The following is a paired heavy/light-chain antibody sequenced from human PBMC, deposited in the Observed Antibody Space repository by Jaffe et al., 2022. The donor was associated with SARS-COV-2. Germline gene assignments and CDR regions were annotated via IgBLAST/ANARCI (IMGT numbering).Heavy chain of an antibody. V-gene: IGHV3-11*01. D-gene: IGHD5-12*01. CDR3: ARPVEMATYGMDV. J-gene: IGHJ6*02. CDR1: GFTFSDYY. CDR2: ISSSGSTI. Sequence: QVQLVESGGGLVKPGGSLRLSCAASGFTFSDYYMSWIRQAPGKGLEWVSYISSSGSTIYYADSVKGRFTISRDNAKNSLYLQMNSLRAEDTAVYYCARPVEMATYGMDVWGQGTTVTVSS.
Light chain of an antibody. CDR2: QDS. CDR3: QAWDSSPVV. CDR1: KLGDKY. V-gene: IGLV3-1*01. Sequence: SYELTQPPSVSVSPGQTASITCSGDKLGDKYACWYQQKPGQSPVLVIYQDSKRPSGIPERFSGSNSGNTATLTISGTQAMDEADYYCQAWDSSPVVFGGGTKLTVL. J-gene: IGLJ2*01.